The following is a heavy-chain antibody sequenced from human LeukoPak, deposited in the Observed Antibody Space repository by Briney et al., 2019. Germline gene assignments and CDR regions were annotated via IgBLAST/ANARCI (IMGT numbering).Heavy chain of an antibody. CDR1: GFTFDDYA. D-gene: IGHD6-13*01. V-gene: IGHV3-9*03. Sequence: GRSLRLSCAASGFTFDDYAMHWVRQAPGKGLEWVSGISWNSGSIGYADSVKGRFTISRGNAKNSLYLQMNSLRAEDMALYYCAKAAAAANAFDIWGQGTMVTVSS. CDR2: ISWNSGSI. CDR3: AKAAAAANAFDI. J-gene: IGHJ3*02.